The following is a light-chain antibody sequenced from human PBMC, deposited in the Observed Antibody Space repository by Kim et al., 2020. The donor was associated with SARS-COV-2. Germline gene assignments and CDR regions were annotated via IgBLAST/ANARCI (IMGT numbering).Light chain of an antibody. CDR1: SSDFGGNNY. CDR3: SSYAGSNNWV. CDR2: EVS. J-gene: IGLJ3*02. V-gene: IGLV2-8*01. Sequence: GQSLTISCTRTSSDFGGNNYFSWYQQHPGKAPKFMIYEVSKRPSGVPDLFSGSKSGNTASLTVSGLQAEDEADYYCSSYAGSNNWVFGGGTQLTVL.